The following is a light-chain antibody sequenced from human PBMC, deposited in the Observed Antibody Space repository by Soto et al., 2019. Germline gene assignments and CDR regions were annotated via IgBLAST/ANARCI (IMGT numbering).Light chain of an antibody. V-gene: IGKV3-15*01. J-gene: IGKJ5*01. CDR1: QNIDIN. Sequence: EIVMTQSPATLSVSPWERATLSCRSSQNIDINLVWYQQKPGQAPRLLIFRASTRATDIPARFSGSGSGTEFTLTISSLQSEDFAVYYCQQYGSSPRITFGQGTRLEIK. CDR2: RAS. CDR3: QQYGSSPRIT.